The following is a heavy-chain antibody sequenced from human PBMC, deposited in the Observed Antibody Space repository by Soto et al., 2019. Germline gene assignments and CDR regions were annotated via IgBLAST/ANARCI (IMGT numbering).Heavy chain of an antibody. D-gene: IGHD3-10*01. J-gene: IGHJ6*03. CDR1: GGSISSYY. CDR2: IYYSGST. CDR3: ARHSRVYYYYYMEV. Sequence: PSETLSLTCTVSGGSISSYYWSWIRQPPGKGLEWIGYIYYSGSTNYNPSLKSRVTISVDTSKNQFSLKLSSVTAADTAVYYSARHSRVYYYYYMEVWGKGTTVTVSS. V-gene: IGHV4-59*08.